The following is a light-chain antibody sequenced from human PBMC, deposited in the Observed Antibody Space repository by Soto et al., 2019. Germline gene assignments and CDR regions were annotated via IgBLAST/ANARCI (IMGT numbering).Light chain of an antibody. V-gene: IGLV2-8*01. Sequence: QSVLTQPASASGSPGQSVTISCTGTSSDVGRYNYISWYQQRPGKAPKLIIYEVSKRSSGVHDRLSGFKYGNTASLNVSGPQAEDEADYYCSSYAGNSRYVFGTGTKVTVL. CDR3: SSYAGNSRYV. CDR2: EVS. CDR1: SSDVGRYNY. J-gene: IGLJ1*01.